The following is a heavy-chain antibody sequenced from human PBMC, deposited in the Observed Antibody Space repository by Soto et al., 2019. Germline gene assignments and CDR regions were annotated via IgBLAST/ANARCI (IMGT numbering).Heavy chain of an antibody. CDR1: GGSFSGYY. CDR2: ITHSGST. J-gene: IGHJ5*02. V-gene: IGHV4-34*01. D-gene: IGHD3-3*01. Sequence: QVQLQQWGAGLLKPSETLSLTCAVYGGSFSGYYWSWIRQPPGKGLEWIGEITHSGSTNYNPSLTSRVTISGDTSKSEFSLKLSSVTAADTAVYYCARGSRRTYYAFGSGYYSSWFDPWGQGTLVTVSS. CDR3: ARGSRRTYYAFGSGYYSSWFDP.